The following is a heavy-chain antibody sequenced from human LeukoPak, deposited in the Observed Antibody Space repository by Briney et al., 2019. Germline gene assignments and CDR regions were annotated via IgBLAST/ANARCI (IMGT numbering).Heavy chain of an antibody. Sequence: SETLSLTCTVSGGSISSSSYYWGWIRQPRGEGREWIGTIYYSGTAYYSPSLKSRVTISVDTSMNQFSLRLSSVTAADTAVYYCARGDGYNPYWGQGTLVTVSS. CDR3: ARGDGYNPY. CDR1: GGSISSSSYY. J-gene: IGHJ4*02. D-gene: IGHD5-24*01. V-gene: IGHV4-39*01. CDR2: IYYSGTA.